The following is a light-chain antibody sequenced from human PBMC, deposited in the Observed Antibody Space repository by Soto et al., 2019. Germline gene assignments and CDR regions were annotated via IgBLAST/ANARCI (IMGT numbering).Light chain of an antibody. V-gene: IGKV3-15*01. Sequence: EILMTQSPATLSVSPGERATLSCRAGQGVTTNFAWYQQKSGQSPRLLIYDVSIRATGVPARFSGTGSETDCTLTISGLQSEDAAVYFCQQYNNWPFSFGQGTRLEIK. CDR1: QGVTTN. J-gene: IGKJ5*01. CDR3: QQYNNWPFS. CDR2: DVS.